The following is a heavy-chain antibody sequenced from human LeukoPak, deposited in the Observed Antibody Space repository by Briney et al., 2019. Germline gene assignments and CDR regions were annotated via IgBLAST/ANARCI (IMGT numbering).Heavy chain of an antibody. CDR2: INPNSGGT. V-gene: IGHV1-2*02. J-gene: IGHJ4*02. Sequence: ASVKVSCKASRYTFTGYYMHWVRQAPGQGLEWMGWINPNSGGTNYAQKFQGRVTMTRDTSISTAYMELSRLRSDDTALHYCASESTVLSWSDYWGQGTLVTVSS. CDR1: RYTFTGYY. CDR3: ASESTVLSWSDY. D-gene: IGHD4-11*01.